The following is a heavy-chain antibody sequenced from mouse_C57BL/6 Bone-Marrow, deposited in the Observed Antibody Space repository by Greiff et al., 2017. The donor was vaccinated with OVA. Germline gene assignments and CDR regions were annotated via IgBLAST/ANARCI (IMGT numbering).Heavy chain of an antibody. Sequence: VQLQQPGAELVRPGSSVKLSCKASGYTFTSYWMDWVKQRPGQGLEWIGNIYPSDSETHYNQKFKDKATLTVDKSSSTAYMQLSSLTSEDSAVYYCARRLLRDYDIDYWGQGTSVTVSS. D-gene: IGHD1-1*01. J-gene: IGHJ4*01. V-gene: IGHV1-61*01. CDR1: GYTFTSYW. CDR3: ARRLLRDYDIDY. CDR2: IYPSDSET.